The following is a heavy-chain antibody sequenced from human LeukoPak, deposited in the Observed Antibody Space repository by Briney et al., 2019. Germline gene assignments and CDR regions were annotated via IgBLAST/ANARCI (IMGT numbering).Heavy chain of an antibody. J-gene: IGHJ4*02. D-gene: IGHD3-22*01. CDR3: ARWGYFDSSGYFVAEY. V-gene: IGHV4-59*01. CDR2: IHYSGST. CDR1: GDSISNYY. Sequence: SETLSLTCTISGDSISNYYWNWIRQSPGKGLEYIGWIHYSGSTDYNASLKSRATISLDRSKRQLSLNLRSVTAADTAVYYCARWGYFDSSGYFVAEYRGQGTLVTVSS.